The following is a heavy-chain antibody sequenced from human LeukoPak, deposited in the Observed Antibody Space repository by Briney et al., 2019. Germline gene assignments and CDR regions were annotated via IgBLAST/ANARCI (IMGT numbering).Heavy chain of an antibody. CDR1: GFTFSSYA. V-gene: IGHV3-30*01. CDR2: ISYDGSNK. Sequence: GGSLRLSWAASGFTFSSYAMHWFRQAPGKGLEWVAVISYDGSNKYYADSVKGRFTISRDNSKNTLYLQMTSLRAEATAVYYCARASIPVGATLFDYWGQGTLVTVSS. CDR3: ARASIPVGATLFDY. D-gene: IGHD1-26*01. J-gene: IGHJ4*02.